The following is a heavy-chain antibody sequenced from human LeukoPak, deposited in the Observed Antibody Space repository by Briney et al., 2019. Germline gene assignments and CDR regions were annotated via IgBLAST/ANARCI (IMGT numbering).Heavy chain of an antibody. D-gene: IGHD6-13*01. CDR2: ISGSGGNT. CDR3: AKDLSSSWYCNYFDY. V-gene: IGHV3-23*01. Sequence: GGSLRLSCAASGLTFSSYAMSWVRQAPGKGLEWVSGISGSGGNTYYAGSVKGRFTVSRDNSKNTLYLQMNSLRAEDTAVYYCAKDLSSSWYCNYFDYWGQGTLVTVSS. J-gene: IGHJ4*02. CDR1: GLTFSSYA.